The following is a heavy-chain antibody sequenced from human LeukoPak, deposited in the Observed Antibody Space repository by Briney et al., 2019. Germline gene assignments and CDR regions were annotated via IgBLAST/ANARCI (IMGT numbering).Heavy chain of an antibody. V-gene: IGHV1-8*01. CDR1: GYTFTSYD. CDR2: MNPNSGNT. Sequence: VASVKVSCKASGYTFTSYDMNWVRQAPGQGLEWMGWMNPNSGNTGYAQKFQGRVTMTRNTSISTAYMELSSLRSEDTAVYYCARAGTVTTDYWGQGTLVTVSS. CDR3: ARAGTVTTDY. J-gene: IGHJ4*02. D-gene: IGHD4-17*01.